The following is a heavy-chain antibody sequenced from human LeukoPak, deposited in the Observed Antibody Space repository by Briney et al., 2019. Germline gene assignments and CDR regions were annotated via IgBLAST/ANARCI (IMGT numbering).Heavy chain of an antibody. CDR2: IYPGDSDT. J-gene: IGHJ3*02. Sequence: GESLKISCKGSGYNFTSYWIGWVRQMPGKGLEWMGIIYPGDSDTRYSPSFQGQVTISADTSISTAYLQRSSLKASDTAMYYCARPGAARSLGAFDIWGQGTMVTVSS. D-gene: IGHD2-15*01. CDR3: ARPGAARSLGAFDI. CDR1: GYNFTSYW. V-gene: IGHV5-51*01.